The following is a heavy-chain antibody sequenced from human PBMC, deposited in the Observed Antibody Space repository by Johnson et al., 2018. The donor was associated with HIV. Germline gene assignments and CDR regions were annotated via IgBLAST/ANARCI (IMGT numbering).Heavy chain of an antibody. Sequence: QVQLVESGGGVVQPGRSLRLSCAASGFTFSSYGMHWVRQAPGKGLEWVAVIWYDGSSKYYADSVKGRFTISRDNSKNTLYLQMNSLRAEDTAVYYCARGSSSSRFSPLGAFDIWGQGTMVTVSS. CDR3: ARGSSSSRFSPLGAFDI. D-gene: IGHD6-6*01. J-gene: IGHJ3*02. V-gene: IGHV3-33*01. CDR2: IWYDGSSK. CDR1: GFTFSSYG.